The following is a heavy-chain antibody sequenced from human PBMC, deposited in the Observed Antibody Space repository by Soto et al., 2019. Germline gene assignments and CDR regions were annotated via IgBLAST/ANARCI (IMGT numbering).Heavy chain of an antibody. J-gene: IGHJ4*02. Sequence: PGGSLRLSCAASGFTFSSYAMSWVRQAPGKGLEWVSAISGSGGSTYCADSVKGRFTISRDNSKNTLYLQMNSLRAEDTAVYYCAKARAQYYDFWSGYPVDYWGQGTLVTVSS. V-gene: IGHV3-23*01. CDR2: ISGSGGST. CDR3: AKARAQYYDFWSGYPVDY. D-gene: IGHD3-3*01. CDR1: GFTFSSYA.